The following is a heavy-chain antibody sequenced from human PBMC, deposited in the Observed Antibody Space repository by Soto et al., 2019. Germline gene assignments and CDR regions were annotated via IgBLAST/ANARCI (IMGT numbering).Heavy chain of an antibody. CDR1: GCTFSSYA. Sequence: AVKVSCKASGCTFSSYAISWVRQAPGQGLEWMGGIIPIFGTANYAQKFQGRVTITADKSTSTAYMELSSLRSEDTAVYYCARDKGITMIVGYAFDIWGQGTMVTVSS. V-gene: IGHV1-69*06. CDR3: ARDKGITMIVGYAFDI. J-gene: IGHJ3*02. D-gene: IGHD3-22*01. CDR2: IIPIFGTA.